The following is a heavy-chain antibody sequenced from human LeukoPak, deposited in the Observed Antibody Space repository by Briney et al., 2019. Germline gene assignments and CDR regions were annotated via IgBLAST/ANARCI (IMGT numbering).Heavy chain of an antibody. J-gene: IGHJ4*02. Sequence: GGSLRLSCAASGFDFSNYDMTWVRQAPGKGLEYVSSISRGGNYIYSADSVRGRFSISRNNAENSLFLQMNSLRGEDTAVYYCARIGPGTDVYNSFDYWGRGTLVAVSS. V-gene: IGHV3-21*01. CDR2: ISRGGNYI. CDR3: ARIGPGTDVYNSFDY. CDR1: GFDFSNYD. D-gene: IGHD5-24*01.